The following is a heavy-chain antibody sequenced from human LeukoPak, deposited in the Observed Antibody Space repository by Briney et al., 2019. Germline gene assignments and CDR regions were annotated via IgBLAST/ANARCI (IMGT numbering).Heavy chain of an antibody. V-gene: IGHV3-30*03. CDR1: GFTFSSSG. D-gene: IGHD3-10*01. Sequence: SGGSLRLSSAASGFTFSSSGMHWVRQAPGKGLEWVAVIPSHGSYQYYADSVKGRFTISRDNSKNTLYLQMSSLRVEDTAVYHCATARVDYGMPVWGQGTTVTVSS. J-gene: IGHJ6*02. CDR3: ATARVDYGMPV. CDR2: IPSHGSYQ.